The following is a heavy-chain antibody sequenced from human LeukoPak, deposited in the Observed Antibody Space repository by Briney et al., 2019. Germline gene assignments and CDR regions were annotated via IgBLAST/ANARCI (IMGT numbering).Heavy chain of an antibody. CDR1: GFTFSSYS. Sequence: GGSLRLSCAASGFTFSSYSMNWVRQAPGKGLEWVSSISSSGSYIYYADSVKGRFTISRDNAKNSLYLQMNSLRAEDTAVYYCAKDRIVGATKPRYFQHWGQGTLVTVSS. CDR3: AKDRIVGATKPRYFQH. V-gene: IGHV3-21*04. D-gene: IGHD1-26*01. J-gene: IGHJ1*01. CDR2: ISSSGSYI.